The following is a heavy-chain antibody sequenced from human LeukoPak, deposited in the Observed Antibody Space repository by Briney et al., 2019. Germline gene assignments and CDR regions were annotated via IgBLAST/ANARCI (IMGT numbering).Heavy chain of an antibody. CDR2: ISYDETRK. J-gene: IGHJ6*03. CDR3: AKGDGGSETYFYMDV. V-gene: IGHV3-30*18. Sequence: GGSLRLSCAASEFSVGSNYMTWVRQAPGKGLEWVAVISYDETRKYYVDSVKGRFTISRDNSKNTIYLQMNSLRPEDTAVYYCAKGDGGSETYFYMDVWGKGTAVTVSS. CDR1: EFSVGSNY. D-gene: IGHD5-12*01.